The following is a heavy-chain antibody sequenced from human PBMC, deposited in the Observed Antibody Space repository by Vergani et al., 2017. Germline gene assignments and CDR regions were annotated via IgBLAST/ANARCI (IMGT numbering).Heavy chain of an antibody. CDR2: IHYSENT. CDR1: FDSIRNLY. J-gene: IGHJ6*02. D-gene: IGHD3-22*01. Sequence: QVQLQESGPGLVKSSETLSLTCSVSFDSIRNLYCNWIRQPPGKGLEWIGSIHYSENTNYNPSLKTRVTISVDTSKNQFSLTLTSVTAADTAVYYCGRVRRDDSSGYYYYYGMDVWGQGTTVTVSS. CDR3: GRVRRDDSSGYYYYYGMDV. V-gene: IGHV4-59*11.